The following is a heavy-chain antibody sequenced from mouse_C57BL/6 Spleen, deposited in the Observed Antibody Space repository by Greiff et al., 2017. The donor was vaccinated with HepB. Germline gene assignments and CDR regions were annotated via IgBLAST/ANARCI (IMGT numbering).Heavy chain of an antibody. J-gene: IGHJ2*01. D-gene: IGHD2-5*01. CDR1: GYTFTSYW. CDR3: TRYPAYSSNYDLDY. V-gene: IGHV1-5*01. Sequence: EVQLQQSGTVLARPGASVKMSCKTSGYTFTSYWMHWVKQRPGQGLEWIGAIYPGNSDTSYNQKFKGKAKMTAVTSASTAYMELSSLTNEDSAVYYCTRYPAYSSNYDLDYWGQGTTLTVSS. CDR2: IYPGNSDT.